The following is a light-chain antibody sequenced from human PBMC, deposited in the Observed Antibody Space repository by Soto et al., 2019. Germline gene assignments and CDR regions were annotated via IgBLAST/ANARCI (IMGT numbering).Light chain of an antibody. Sequence: QLVLTQPPSASGTPGQRVTISCSGSSSNIGSNTVNWYQQLPGTAPKLLIYSNNQRPSGVPDRFSGSKSGTSASLAISGLQSEDEADYYCAAWDDSLNGVFGTGTKLTVL. CDR1: SSNIGSNT. V-gene: IGLV1-44*01. J-gene: IGLJ1*01. CDR2: SNN. CDR3: AAWDDSLNGV.